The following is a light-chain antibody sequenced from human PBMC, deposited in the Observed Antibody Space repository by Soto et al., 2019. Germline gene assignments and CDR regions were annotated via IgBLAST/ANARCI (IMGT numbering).Light chain of an antibody. V-gene: IGKV3-15*01. CDR3: QQYNNWLYT. J-gene: IGKJ2*01. Sequence: EIVMTQSPATLSVSPGERATLSCRASQSVSSNLAWYQQKPGQAPRLLIYGASTRATGIPARFSGSGSGTEFTLTISSLKSEGFAVYYCQQYNNWLYTFGKGTKLEIK. CDR2: GAS. CDR1: QSVSSN.